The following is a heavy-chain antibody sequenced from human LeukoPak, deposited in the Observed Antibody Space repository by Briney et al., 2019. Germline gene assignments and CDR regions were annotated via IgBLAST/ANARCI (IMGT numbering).Heavy chain of an antibody. CDR2: ISSSSSYL. D-gene: IGHD3-22*01. Sequence: GGSLRLSCAASGFTFSSYSMNWVRQAPGKGLEWVSSISSSSSYLYYADSVKGRFTISRDNAKNSLYLQMNSLRAEDTAVYYCARAYYYDSGGSRTFEYWGQGTLVTVSS. CDR1: GFTFSSYS. J-gene: IGHJ4*02. V-gene: IGHV3-21*01. CDR3: ARAYYYDSGGSRTFEY.